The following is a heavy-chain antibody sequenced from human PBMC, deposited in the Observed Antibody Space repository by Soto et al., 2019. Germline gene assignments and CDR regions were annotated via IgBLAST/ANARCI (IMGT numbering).Heavy chain of an antibody. J-gene: IGHJ4*02. D-gene: IGHD6-13*01. V-gene: IGHV4-4*02. CDR1: GGSISSSNW. Sequence: QAELQESGPGLVKLSGTLSRTCAVSGGSISSSNWWSWVRQPPGKGLEWIGEIYHSGSTNYNPSLKSRVTISVDKSNNQFSLKLSSVTAADTAVYYCPGQQLAIRYFDYWGQGTLVTVSS. CDR2: IYHSGST. CDR3: PGQQLAIRYFDY.